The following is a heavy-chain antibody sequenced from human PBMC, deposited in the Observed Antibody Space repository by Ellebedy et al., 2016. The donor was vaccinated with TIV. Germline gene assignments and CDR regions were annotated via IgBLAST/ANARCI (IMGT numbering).Heavy chain of an antibody. CDR1: GFSFRSYW. D-gene: IGHD4-17*01. Sequence: GESLKISCEAFGFSFRSYWMSWVCQAPGKGLEWVANIRGDGEKSYVDSVKGRFTISRDNGKNSLYLQMYRLRPEDTAVYYCARRGSYGDYAVQINSWFDSWGQGTLVTASS. V-gene: IGHV3-7*01. CDR3: ARRGSYGDYAVQINSWFDS. CDR2: IRGDGEK. J-gene: IGHJ5*01.